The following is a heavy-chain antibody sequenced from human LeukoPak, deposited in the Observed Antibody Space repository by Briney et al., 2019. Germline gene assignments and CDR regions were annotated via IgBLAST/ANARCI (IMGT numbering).Heavy chain of an antibody. CDR1: GGSISSYY. Sequence: SETLSLTCTVSGGSISSYYWSWVRQPPGKGLEWIGYIYYSGSTNYNPSLKSRVSMSVDTSKTQFSLRLSSVTAADTAVYYCARDMNHYASRYYNGNWFDPWGQGILVTVSS. CDR3: ARDMNHYASRYYNGNWFDP. J-gene: IGHJ5*02. CDR2: IYYSGST. D-gene: IGHD3-10*01. V-gene: IGHV4-59*12.